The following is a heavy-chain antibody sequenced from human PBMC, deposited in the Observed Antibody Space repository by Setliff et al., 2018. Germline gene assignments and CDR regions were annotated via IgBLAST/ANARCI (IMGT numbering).Heavy chain of an antibody. Sequence: PGGSLRLSCAASRFTFSNYWLSWVRQAPGKGLEWVANIKENGSEKYYVDSVKGRFTISRDNAKNSLDLQMDSLRGEDTAVYYCVRDWASGDDHWGQGSLVTVSS. D-gene: IGHD3-10*01. J-gene: IGHJ4*02. CDR3: VRDWASGDDH. CDR2: IKENGSEK. V-gene: IGHV3-7*01. CDR1: RFTFSNYW.